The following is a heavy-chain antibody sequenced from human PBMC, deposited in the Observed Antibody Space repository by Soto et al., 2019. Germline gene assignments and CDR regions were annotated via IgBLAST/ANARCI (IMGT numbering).Heavy chain of an antibody. Sequence: PSQTLSLTCAISGDSVSSNSAAWNWIRQSPSRGLEWLGRTYYRSKWYNDYAVSVKSRITINPDTSKNQFSLQLNSVTPEDTAVYYCAREEVEMAPGDLMNYYYYGMDVWGQGTTVTVSS. CDR2: TYYRSKWYN. CDR1: GDSVSSNSAA. J-gene: IGHJ6*02. CDR3: AREEVEMAPGDLMNYYYYGMDV. D-gene: IGHD3-3*01. V-gene: IGHV6-1*01.